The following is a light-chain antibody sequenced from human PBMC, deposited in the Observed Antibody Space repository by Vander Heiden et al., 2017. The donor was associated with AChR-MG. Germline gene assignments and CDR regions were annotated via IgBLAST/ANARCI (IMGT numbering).Light chain of an antibody. J-gene: IGLJ2*01. CDR2: SNT. CDR1: NSNIGTNP. V-gene: IGLV1-44*01. Sequence: QSVLTQTPSVSGTPGQSVIISGSGSNSNIGTNPVNWFQQLPGPAPRLLLYSNTQRPSGVPDRFSGSKSGTSASLGISGLHSEDEAIYYCAGWDDSLNGVLFGGGTHLTVL. CDR3: AGWDDSLNGVL.